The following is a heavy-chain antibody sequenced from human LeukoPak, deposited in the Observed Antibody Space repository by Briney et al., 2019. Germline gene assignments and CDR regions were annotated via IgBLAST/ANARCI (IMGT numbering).Heavy chain of an antibody. D-gene: IGHD3-22*01. Sequence: PSETLSLTCTVSGGSISSSSYYWGWIRQPPGKGLEWIGSIYHSGSTYFHPSLKSRVTISVDTSKNQFSLKLSSVTAADTAVYYCARDHAAYYDRSGYHYSSTAAAFDIWGQGTVVTVSS. CDR2: IYHSGST. V-gene: IGHV4-39*07. CDR1: GGSISSSSYY. J-gene: IGHJ3*02. CDR3: ARDHAAYYDRSGYHYSSTAAAFDI.